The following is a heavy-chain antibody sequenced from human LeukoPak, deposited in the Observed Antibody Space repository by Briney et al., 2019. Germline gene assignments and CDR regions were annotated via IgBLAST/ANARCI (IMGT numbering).Heavy chain of an antibody. CDR1: GFMLSGSA. J-gene: IGHJ4*02. V-gene: IGHV3-53*01. Sequence: GGSLRLSCAASGFMLSGSAMSWVRQAPGKGLEWVSVIYSGGSTYYADSVKGRFTISRDNSKNSQYLQMNSLRAEDTAVYYCARGDSSGYYLNYWGQGTLVTVSS. D-gene: IGHD3-22*01. CDR2: IYSGGST. CDR3: ARGDSSGYYLNY.